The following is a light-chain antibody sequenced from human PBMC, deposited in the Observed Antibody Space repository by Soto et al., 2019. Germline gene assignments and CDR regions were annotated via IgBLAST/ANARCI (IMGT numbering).Light chain of an antibody. V-gene: IGKV3-15*01. J-gene: IGKJ1*01. CDR3: QQYSNWWT. CDR2: GAS. Sequence: EIVMTQSPATLSVSPGERATLSCRASQSVSSNLAWYQQKPGQAPRLLIYGASTRATGIPARFSGSGSGTEFTLTISSLQSEDFAVYYCQQYSNWWTFGQGTKVEIK. CDR1: QSVSSN.